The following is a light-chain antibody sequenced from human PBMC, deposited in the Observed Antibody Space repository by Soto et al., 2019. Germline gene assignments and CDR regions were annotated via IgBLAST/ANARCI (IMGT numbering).Light chain of an antibody. CDR3: QQYHWAPDT. V-gene: IGKV3-20*01. J-gene: IGKJ5*01. Sequence: EIVMTQSPATLSVSPGERATVSCRASQIVGGDTLAWFQQRPGQAPRLVIYGASNRAAGIPDRFSGSGSGTDFTLTVSRLEPEDFAMYYCQQYHWAPDTFGQGTRLEIK. CDR1: QIVGGDT. CDR2: GAS.